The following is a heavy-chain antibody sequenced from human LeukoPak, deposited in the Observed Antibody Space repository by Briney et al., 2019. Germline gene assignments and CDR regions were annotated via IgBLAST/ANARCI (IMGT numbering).Heavy chain of an antibody. D-gene: IGHD1-14*01. CDR3: ARAQMGTPTDC. V-gene: IGHV3-74*01. J-gene: IGHJ4*02. Sequence: PGGSLRLSCAASGFTLSDYAMYWVRQAPGKGLVWVSRFTADGSSTIYADSVMGRFTVSRDIAKNTLYLQMHSLRAEDTAVYYCARAQMGTPTDCWGQGTLVTVSS. CDR2: FTADGSST. CDR1: GFTLSDYA.